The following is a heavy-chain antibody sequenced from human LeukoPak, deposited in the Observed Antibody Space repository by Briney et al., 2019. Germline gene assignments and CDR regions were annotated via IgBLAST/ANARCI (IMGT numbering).Heavy chain of an antibody. CDR1: GFTFSSYR. Sequence: GGSLRLSCAASGFTFSSYRMNWVRQAPGKGLEWVSSISSSSSSYISYADSVKGRFTISRDNAKNSLYLQMNSLRAEDTAVYYCARDRDGIALIRDRTYYYMDVWGKGTTVTVSS. J-gene: IGHJ6*03. CDR3: ARDRDGIALIRDRTYYYMDV. CDR2: ISSSSSSYI. V-gene: IGHV3-21*06. D-gene: IGHD3-10*01.